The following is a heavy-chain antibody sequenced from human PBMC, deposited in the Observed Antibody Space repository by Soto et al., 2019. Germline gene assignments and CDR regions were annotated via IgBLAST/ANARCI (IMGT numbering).Heavy chain of an antibody. CDR2: ISGSGDST. V-gene: IGHV3-23*01. CDR3: AKFGVWGSYRYAQEAHDY. CDR1: GFTFSSYA. D-gene: IGHD3-16*02. J-gene: IGHJ4*02. Sequence: GGSLRLSCASSGFTFSSYAMSWVRQAAGKGLKWVIAISGSGDSTYYAEYVKGQYTISRDNSKNTLYMKMNSLRAEHTAVYYCAKFGVWGSYRYAQEAHDYWGQGTLVTVSS.